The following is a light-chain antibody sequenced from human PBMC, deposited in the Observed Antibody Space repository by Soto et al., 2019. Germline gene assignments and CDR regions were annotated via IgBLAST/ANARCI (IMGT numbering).Light chain of an antibody. J-gene: IGKJ4*01. CDR2: AAS. Sequence: GDRVTITCRASQSIGSYLNWYLQRPGKAPKLLIFAASSLQSGVPSRFSGSGSGTDFTLTISSLQPEDVATYYCQKYNSAPLSFGGGTKVDI. CDR1: QSIGSY. V-gene: IGKV1-39*01. CDR3: QKYNSAPLS.